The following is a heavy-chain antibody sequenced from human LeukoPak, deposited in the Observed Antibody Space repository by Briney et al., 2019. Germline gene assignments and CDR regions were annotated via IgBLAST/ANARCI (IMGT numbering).Heavy chain of an antibody. J-gene: IGHJ3*02. CDR3: ARALIAAGRDAFDI. D-gene: IGHD6-13*01. Sequence: ASVKVSCKASGYTFTGYYMHWVRQAPGQGLEWMGWINPNSGGTNYAQKFQGRVTMTRDTSISTAYMELSRLRSDDTAVYYGARALIAAGRDAFDIWGQGTMVTVSS. CDR2: INPNSGGT. V-gene: IGHV1-2*02. CDR1: GYTFTGYY.